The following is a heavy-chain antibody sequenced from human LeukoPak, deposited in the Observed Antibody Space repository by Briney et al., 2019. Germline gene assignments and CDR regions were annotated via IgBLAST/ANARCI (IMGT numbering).Heavy chain of an antibody. J-gene: IGHJ4*02. V-gene: IGHV4-39*02. Sequence: PSETLSLTCTVSGGSLSSGNYQWGWIRQPPGKGLEWIALISHSGTTYYNPSLKSRVTMSVDTSKNQFSLKLNSVTAADTAVYYCPRDQDCSGGDCQVCWGQGTLVTVSS. CDR1: GGSLSSGNYQ. CDR3: PRDQDCSGGDCQVC. D-gene: IGHD2-15*01. CDR2: ISHSGTT.